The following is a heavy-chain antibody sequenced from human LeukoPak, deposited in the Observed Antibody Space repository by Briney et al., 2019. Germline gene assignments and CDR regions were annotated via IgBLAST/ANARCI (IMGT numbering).Heavy chain of an antibody. V-gene: IGHV5-51*01. CDR3: ARIAVAGTDY. Sequence: GESLKISCKGSGYSFTSYWIAWVRHMPGKGLEWMGIIYPGNSDTRYSPSFQGQVTISADKSISTAYLQWSSLKASGTAMYYCARIAVAGTDYWGQGTLVTVSS. D-gene: IGHD6-19*01. CDR1: GYSFTSYW. J-gene: IGHJ4*02. CDR2: IYPGNSDT.